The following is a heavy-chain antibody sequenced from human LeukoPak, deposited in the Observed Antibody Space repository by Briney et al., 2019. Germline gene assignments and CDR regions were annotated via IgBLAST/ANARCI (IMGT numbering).Heavy chain of an antibody. CDR2: IRSKAYGGTT. D-gene: IGHD2-15*01. Sequence: GGSLRLSCAASGFTFSEYYINWVRQAPGKGLEWVGFIRSKAYGGTTEYAASVKSRFSISRDDSKSIAYLQMNSLRTEDTAVFYCTRDCSGGSCWGDAFDIWGQGTMVTVSS. CDR1: GFTFSEYY. J-gene: IGHJ3*02. V-gene: IGHV3-49*04. CDR3: TRDCSGGSCWGDAFDI.